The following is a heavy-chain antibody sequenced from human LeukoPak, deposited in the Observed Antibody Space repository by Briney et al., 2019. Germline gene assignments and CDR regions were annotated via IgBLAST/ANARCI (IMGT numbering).Heavy chain of an antibody. CDR1: GFTFSSYA. CDR2: ISGSGGST. Sequence: GGSLRLSCAASGFTFSSYAMSWVRQAPGKGLEWVSAISGSGGSTYYADSVKGRFTISRDNSKNTLYLQMNSLRAEDTAVYYCARSTRGRDDFWSGYFTQSIDYWGQGTLVTVSS. D-gene: IGHD3-3*01. V-gene: IGHV3-23*01. J-gene: IGHJ4*02. CDR3: ARSTRGRDDFWSGYFTQSIDY.